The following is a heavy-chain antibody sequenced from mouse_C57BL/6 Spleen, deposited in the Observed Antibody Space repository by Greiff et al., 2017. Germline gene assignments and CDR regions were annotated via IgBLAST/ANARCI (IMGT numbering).Heavy chain of an antibody. J-gene: IGHJ4*01. D-gene: IGHD2-1*01. V-gene: IGHV3-6*01. CDR2: ISYDGSN. CDR1: GYSITSGYY. CDR3: ASYYGLYYYAMDY. Sequence: EVKLVESGPGLVKPSQSLSLTCSVTGYSITSGYYWNWIRQFPGNKLEWMGYISYDGSNNYNPSLKNRISITRDTSKNQFFLKLNSVTTEDTATYYCASYYGLYYYAMDYWGQGTSVTVSS.